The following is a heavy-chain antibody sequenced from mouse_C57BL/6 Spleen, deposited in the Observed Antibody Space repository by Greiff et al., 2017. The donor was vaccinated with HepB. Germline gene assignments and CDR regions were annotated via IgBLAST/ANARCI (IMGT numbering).Heavy chain of an antibody. Sequence: EVQLVESGGGLVQPKGSLKLSCAASGFSFNTYAMNWVRQAPGKGLEWVARIRSKSNNYATYYADSVKDRFTISRDDSESMLYLQMNNLKTEDTAMYYCVRRPIYYDYDDYAMDYWGQGTSVTVSS. CDR3: VRRPIYYDYDDYAMDY. CDR1: GFSFNTYA. V-gene: IGHV10-1*01. D-gene: IGHD2-4*01. CDR2: IRSKSNNYAT. J-gene: IGHJ4*01.